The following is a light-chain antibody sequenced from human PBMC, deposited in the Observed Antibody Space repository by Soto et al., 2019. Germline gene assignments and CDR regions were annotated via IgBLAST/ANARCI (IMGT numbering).Light chain of an antibody. J-gene: IGKJ2*01. CDR1: QSVSSGY. CDR2: GAS. Sequence: ETVMTQSPGTLSLSPGERATLSCRASQSVSSGYLAWYQQKPGQAPRLLNFGASNRATGIPDRFTGSGSGTDFTLTIRRLEPDAFAVYYCQQYGISQNTFCHGTQLEIK. CDR3: QQYGISQNT. V-gene: IGKV3-20*01.